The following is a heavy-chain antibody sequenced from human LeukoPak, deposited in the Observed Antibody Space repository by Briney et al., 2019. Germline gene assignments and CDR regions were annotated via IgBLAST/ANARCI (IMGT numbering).Heavy chain of an antibody. CDR1: GFTFSSYG. Sequence: GGSLRLSCAASGFTFSSYGMHWVRQAPGKGLEWVAFIRSDGSNKYYADSVKGRFTISRDNSKNTLYLQMNSLRAEDTAVYYCAKGNYYDSSGYNYFDYWGQGTLVTVSS. J-gene: IGHJ4*02. V-gene: IGHV3-30*02. CDR3: AKGNYYDSSGYNYFDY. CDR2: IRSDGSNK. D-gene: IGHD3-22*01.